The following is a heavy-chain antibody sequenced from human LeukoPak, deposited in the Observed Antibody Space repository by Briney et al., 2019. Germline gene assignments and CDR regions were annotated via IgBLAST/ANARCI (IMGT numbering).Heavy chain of an antibody. J-gene: IGHJ4*02. Sequence: GGSLRLSCTASGFTFGDYAMSWVRQAPGKGQEWVGFIRSKAYGGTTQYAASVKGRFSISRDDSKSIAYLQMSSLKTEDTAVYYCTRVRSGNDFDYWGQGTLVTVSS. CDR1: GFTFGDYA. D-gene: IGHD3-10*01. V-gene: IGHV3-49*04. CDR2: IRSKAYGGTT. CDR3: TRVRSGNDFDY.